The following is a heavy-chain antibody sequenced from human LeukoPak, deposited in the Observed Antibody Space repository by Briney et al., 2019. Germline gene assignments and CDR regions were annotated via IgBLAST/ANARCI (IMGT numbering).Heavy chain of an antibody. CDR1: GFTFSSYS. J-gene: IGHJ4*02. V-gene: IGHV3-21*01. CDR2: ISSSGSFI. D-gene: IGHD3-22*01. CDR3: TRERYGSGYYGY. Sequence: GGSLRLSCAASGFTFSSYSMNWVRQAPGKGLEWVSSISSSGSFIYYADSVKGRLTTSRDNAKNSLYLQMNSLRADDTAVYYCTRERYGSGYYGYWGQGTLVTVSS.